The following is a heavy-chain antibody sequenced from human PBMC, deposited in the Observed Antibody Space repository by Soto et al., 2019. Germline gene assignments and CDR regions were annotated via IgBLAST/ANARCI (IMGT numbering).Heavy chain of an antibody. CDR2: INHSGNT. D-gene: IGHD2-2*02. CDR1: GESYSGNY. Sequence: SETLSLTCAVYGESYSGNYWTWIRQPPGKGLEWIGEINHSGNTNYNPSLKSRVTISVDTSKKQFSLKLSSVTAADTAVYYCARAIGPSAIYFDYWGQGALVTVSS. V-gene: IGHV4-34*01. CDR3: ARAIGPSAIYFDY. J-gene: IGHJ4*02.